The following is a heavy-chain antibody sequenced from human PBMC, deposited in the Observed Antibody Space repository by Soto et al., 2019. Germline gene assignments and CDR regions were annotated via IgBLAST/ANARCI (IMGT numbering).Heavy chain of an antibody. CDR3: ATLTGGEKNWFDP. CDR1: GGSISSSSYY. CDR2: IYYSGST. D-gene: IGHD1-20*01. Sequence: QLQLQESGPGLVKPSETLSLTCTVSGGSISSSSYYWGWIRQPPGKGLEWIGSIYYSGSTYYNPSLKSRVTIAEDTSKNQFSLKLSSVTAADTAVYYCATLTGGEKNWFDPWGQGTLVTVSS. J-gene: IGHJ5*02. V-gene: IGHV4-39*01.